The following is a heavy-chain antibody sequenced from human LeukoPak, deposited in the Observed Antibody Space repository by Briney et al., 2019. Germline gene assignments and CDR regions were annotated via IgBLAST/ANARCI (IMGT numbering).Heavy chain of an antibody. V-gene: IGHV1-69*13. CDR3: ARDLSHPGDIVVVPAAIADAFDI. D-gene: IGHD2-2*02. CDR2: IIPIFGTA. Sequence: SVKVSCKASGGTLSSYAISWVRQAPGQGLEWMGGIIPIFGTANYAQKFQGRVTITADESTSTAYMELSSLRSEDTAVYYCARDLSHPGDIVVVPAAIADAFDIWGQGTMVTVSS. CDR1: GGTLSSYA. J-gene: IGHJ3*02.